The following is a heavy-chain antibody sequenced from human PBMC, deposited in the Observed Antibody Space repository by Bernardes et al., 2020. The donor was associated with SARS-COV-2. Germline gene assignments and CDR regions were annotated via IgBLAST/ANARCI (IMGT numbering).Heavy chain of an antibody. CDR2: MNPNSGGT. Sequence: ASVKVSCKASGYTFIGYYIHWVRQAPGLGLEWIGWMNPNSGGTNCAQKFHGRVTMTRDTSITTAYIELNSLMSDDTAVYYCARGHDTWTDVYYSYYNGMDVWGQGTTITISS. CDR1: GYTFIGYY. D-gene: IGHD1-1*01. V-gene: IGHV1-2*02. CDR3: ARGHDTWTDVYYSYYNGMDV. J-gene: IGHJ6*02.